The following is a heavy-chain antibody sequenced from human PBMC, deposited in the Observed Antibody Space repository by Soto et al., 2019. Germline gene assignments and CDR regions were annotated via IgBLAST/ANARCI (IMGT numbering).Heavy chain of an antibody. J-gene: IGHJ4*02. Sequence: PSETLSLTCTVSVGSIISYYWIWMRQPAGKGLEWIGRIYTSGSTNYNPSLKSRVTMSVYTSKNQFSLKLSSVTAADTAVYYCASRDPATRVAYWGQGTFVTVSS. D-gene: IGHD6-6*01. CDR1: VGSIISYY. CDR2: IYTSGST. CDR3: ASRDPATRVAY. V-gene: IGHV4-4*07.